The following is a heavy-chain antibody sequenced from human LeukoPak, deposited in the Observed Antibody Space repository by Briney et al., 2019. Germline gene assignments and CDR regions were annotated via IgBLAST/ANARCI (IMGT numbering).Heavy chain of an antibody. Sequence: GGSLTLSCAASGFTFSRYWMHWVRQAPGKGLVWVSRINSDGYSTTYADSVKGRFTISRDNAKNTLYLQMNSLRAEDTAVYYCARDLINYEFWSGLFDYWGQGTLFTVSS. CDR1: GFTFSRYW. D-gene: IGHD3-3*01. CDR2: INSDGYST. CDR3: ARDLINYEFWSGLFDY. J-gene: IGHJ4*02. V-gene: IGHV3-74*01.